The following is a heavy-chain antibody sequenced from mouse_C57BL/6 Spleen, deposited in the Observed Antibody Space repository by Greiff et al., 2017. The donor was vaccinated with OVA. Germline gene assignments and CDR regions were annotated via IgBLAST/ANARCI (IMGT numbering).Heavy chain of an antibody. J-gene: IGHJ2*01. V-gene: IGHV5-9-1*02. CDR3: TREGSLSYGSSPLDY. D-gene: IGHD1-1*01. Sequence: EVKLMESGEGLVKPGGSLKLSCAASGFTFSSYAMSWVRQTPEKRLEWVAYISSGGDYIYYADTVKGRFTISRDNARNTLYLQMSSLKSEDTAMYYCTREGSLSYGSSPLDYWGQGTTLTVSS. CDR2: ISSGGDYI. CDR1: GFTFSSYA.